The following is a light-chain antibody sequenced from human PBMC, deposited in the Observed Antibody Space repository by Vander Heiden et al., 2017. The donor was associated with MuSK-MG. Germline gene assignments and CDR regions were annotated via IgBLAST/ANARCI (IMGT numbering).Light chain of an antibody. V-gene: IGLV1-51*01. CDR2: EET. Sequence: QSVLTQPPSVSAAPGQQVTISRSRSSSNIGNNYLAWYQQLPATAHKLHIYEETTRHTGIPDRFTGSKCGTSATLDMNEFETGDEAKYYCGTWDARLSIVLFGGGTKLTVL. J-gene: IGLJ3*02. CDR1: SSNIGNNY. CDR3: GTWDARLSIVL.